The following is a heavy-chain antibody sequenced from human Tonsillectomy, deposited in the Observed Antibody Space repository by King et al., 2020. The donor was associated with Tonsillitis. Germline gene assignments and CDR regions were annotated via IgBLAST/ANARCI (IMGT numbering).Heavy chain of an antibody. CDR2: ISGSSSNI. D-gene: IGHD3-16*01. CDR3: SREFHWG. J-gene: IGHJ4*02. V-gene: IGHV3-21*04. Sequence: VQLVESGGGLVKPGGSLRLSCAASGFTFSSYEMEWVRQAPGRGLEWVSSISGSSSNIYSAEAVKGRLTIPRDDAKNSLYLQMKILRAEDTAVYYWSREFHWGGGQGTLVTVSS. CDR1: GFTFSSYE.